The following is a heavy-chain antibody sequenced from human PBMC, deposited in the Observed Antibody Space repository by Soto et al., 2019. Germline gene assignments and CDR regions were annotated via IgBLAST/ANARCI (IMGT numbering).Heavy chain of an antibody. CDR2: INGHTGST. CDR3: GRDGDQWDPRYLDY. CDR1: GNFCSKFG. J-gene: IGHJ4*02. Sequence: VQLVQSGAEVKRPGASVKVSCKTPGNFCSKFGISWVRQAPGQGLEWMGWINGHTGSTNYAPKFRGRVTMTTDTSTGILYMELSSLTSDDTAVYYCGRDGDQWDPRYLDYWGQGTLVSV. D-gene: IGHD1-26*01. V-gene: IGHV1-18*01.